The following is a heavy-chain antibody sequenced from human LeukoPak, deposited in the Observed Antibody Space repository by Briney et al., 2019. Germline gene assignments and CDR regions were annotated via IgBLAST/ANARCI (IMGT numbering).Heavy chain of an antibody. V-gene: IGHV4-38-2*02. D-gene: IGHD3-10*01. CDR3: ARPQITYYYGSGSYYTL. Sequence: SETLSLTCTVSGYSISSGYYWGWIRQPPGKGLEWIGSIYHSGSTYYNPSLKSRVTISVDTSKNQFSLKLSSVTAADTAVYYCARPQITYYYGSGSYYTLWGQGTLVTVSS. J-gene: IGHJ4*02. CDR1: GYSISSGYY. CDR2: IYHSGST.